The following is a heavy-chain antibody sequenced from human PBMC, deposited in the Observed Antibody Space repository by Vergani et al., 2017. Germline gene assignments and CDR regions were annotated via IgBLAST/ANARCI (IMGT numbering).Heavy chain of an antibody. Sequence: EVQLVESGGGLVQPGESLRLSCAASGFTFSSYAMSWVRQAPGKGLEWVSAISGSGGSTYYADSVKGRFTISRDNSKNTLYLQMNSLRAEDTAIYYCAKDPRNRVGASSGPFDYWGQGTLVTVSS. CDR2: ISGSGGST. CDR1: GFTFSSYA. D-gene: IGHD1-26*01. V-gene: IGHV3-23*04. CDR3: AKDPRNRVGASSGPFDY. J-gene: IGHJ4*02.